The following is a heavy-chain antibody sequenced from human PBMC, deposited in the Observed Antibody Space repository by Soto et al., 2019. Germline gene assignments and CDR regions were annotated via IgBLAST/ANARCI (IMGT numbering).Heavy chain of an antibody. CDR1: GYTLIELS. CDR3: VTFPWGSGYSAAEYFRH. CDR2: FDPKHGET. V-gene: IGHV1-24*01. Sequence: GASVKVSCKVSGYTLIELSMHWVRQAPGNGLEWMGGFDPKHGETIFAQKFQGRVTMTEDTSTDTAYMELSSPTSEDTAGYCCVTFPWGSGYSAAEYFRHWGQGTLVTVSS. D-gene: IGHD3-22*01. J-gene: IGHJ1*01.